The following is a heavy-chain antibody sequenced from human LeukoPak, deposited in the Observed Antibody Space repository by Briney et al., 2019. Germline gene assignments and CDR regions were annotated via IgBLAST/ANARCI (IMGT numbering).Heavy chain of an antibody. J-gene: IGHJ5*02. D-gene: IGHD4-23*01. V-gene: IGHV3-23*01. CDR3: AKDYGGNSGVVAGWFDP. CDR1: GFTFSSYG. CDR2: ISGSGGST. Sequence: GGSLRLSCAASGFTFSSYGMSWVRQAPGKGLEWVSAISGSGGSTYYADSVKGRFTISRDNSKNTLYLQMNSLRAEDTAVYYCAKDYGGNSGVVAGWFDPWGQGTLVTVSS.